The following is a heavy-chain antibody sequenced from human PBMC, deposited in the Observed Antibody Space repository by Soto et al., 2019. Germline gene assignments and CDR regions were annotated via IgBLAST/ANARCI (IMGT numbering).Heavy chain of an antibody. Sequence: EVQLVESGGGLVQPGRSLRLSCAASGFTFDDYAMHWVRQVPGKGLECVSGITWNSGRIGYADSVKGRFTISRDNDKNSLFLQMNSLRAEDTALYYCATLGTLDTGGMDVWGQGTTVTVSS. J-gene: IGHJ6*02. V-gene: IGHV3-9*01. D-gene: IGHD1-1*01. CDR2: ITWNSGRI. CDR3: ATLGTLDTGGMDV. CDR1: GFTFDDYA.